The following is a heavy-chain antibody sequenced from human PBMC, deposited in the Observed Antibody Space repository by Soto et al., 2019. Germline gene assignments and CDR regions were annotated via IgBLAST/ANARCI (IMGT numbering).Heavy chain of an antibody. V-gene: IGHV4-59*01. D-gene: IGHD6-25*01. CDR3: ARIGGYHGPLDY. CDR1: GVSISSYF. Sequence: ETLSLTCSVSGVSISSYFWSWIRQAPGRGLEWIGYTYHRGSTNYSPSLKSRVAILLDTSENQFSLKVNSVTAADTAVYYCARIGGYHGPLDYWGQGTPVTVSS. J-gene: IGHJ4*02. CDR2: TYHRGST.